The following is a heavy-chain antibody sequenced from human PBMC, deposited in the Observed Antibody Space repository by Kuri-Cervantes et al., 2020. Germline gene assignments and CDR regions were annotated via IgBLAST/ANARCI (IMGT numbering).Heavy chain of an antibody. Sequence: SGTLSLTCTVSGGSISSYYWSWIRQPPGKGLEWIGYIYYSGSTNYNPSLKSRVTISGDTSKNQFSLKLTSVTAADTAVYYCARTTGTNIIDYWGQGTLVTVSS. CDR1: GGSISSYY. CDR3: ARTTGTNIIDY. V-gene: IGHV4-59*08. CDR2: IYYSGST. D-gene: IGHD1-1*01. J-gene: IGHJ4*02.